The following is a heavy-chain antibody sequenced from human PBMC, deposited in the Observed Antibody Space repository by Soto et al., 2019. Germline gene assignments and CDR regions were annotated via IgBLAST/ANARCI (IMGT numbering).Heavy chain of an antibody. CDR1: GGSIRSSNW. Sequence: PSETLSLTCAVSGGSIRSSNWCSWVRQPPGKGLEWIGEIYHSGSTIYNPSLKSRVTISLDKSKNQFSLKLSSVTAADTAVYYCARYSGSYYLQHWGQGTLVTVSS. J-gene: IGHJ1*01. V-gene: IGHV4-4*02. D-gene: IGHD1-26*01. CDR2: IYHSGST. CDR3: ARYSGSYYLQH.